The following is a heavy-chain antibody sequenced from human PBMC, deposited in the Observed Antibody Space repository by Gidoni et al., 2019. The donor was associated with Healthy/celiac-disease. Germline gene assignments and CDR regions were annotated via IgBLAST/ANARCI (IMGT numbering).Heavy chain of an antibody. CDR2: IYPGDSDT. J-gene: IGHJ4*02. CDR3: ARREGGWLQSVGSHFDY. Sequence: EVQLVQSGAEVKKPGESLKISCKGSGYSFTSYWIGWVRQMPGKGLEWMGIIYPGDSDTRYSPSVQGQVNISADKSISTAYLQWSSLKASDTAMYYCARREGGWLQSVGSHFDYWGQGTLVTVSS. CDR1: GYSFTSYW. V-gene: IGHV5-51*03. D-gene: IGHD5-12*01.